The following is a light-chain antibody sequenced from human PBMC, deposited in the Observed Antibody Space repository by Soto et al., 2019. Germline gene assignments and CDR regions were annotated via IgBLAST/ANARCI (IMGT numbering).Light chain of an antibody. CDR3: QQYGSSPRT. V-gene: IGKV3-20*01. CDR1: QSVSSSY. CDR2: GAS. Sequence: EIVLTQSPVTLSLSPVERATLSFMASQSVSSSYLAWYQQKPGQAPRLLIYGASSRATGIPDRFSGSGSGTDFTLTISRLEPEDFAVYYCQQYGSSPRTFGQGTKVDIK. J-gene: IGKJ1*01.